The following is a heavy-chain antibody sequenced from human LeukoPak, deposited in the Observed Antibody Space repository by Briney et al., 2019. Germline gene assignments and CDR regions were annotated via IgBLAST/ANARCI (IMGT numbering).Heavy chain of an antibody. CDR3: ARDRGDSTVDY. CDR2: INPSGGST. J-gene: IGHJ4*02. D-gene: IGHD2-2*01. Sequence: GASVKVSCKASVYTFTIYYMHWVRQAPGQGLEWRGIINPSGGSTSYAQKFQGRVTITRDTSTSTVYMELSSLRSEDTAVYYCARDRGDSTVDYWGQGTLVTVSS. V-gene: IGHV1-46*01. CDR1: VYTFTIYY.